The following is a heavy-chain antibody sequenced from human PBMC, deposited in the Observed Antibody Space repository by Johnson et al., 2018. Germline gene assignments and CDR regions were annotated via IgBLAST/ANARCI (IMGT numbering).Heavy chain of an antibody. J-gene: IGHJ6*04. V-gene: IGHV5-51*01. CDR2: IYPGDSDT. Sequence: EVQLVESGAEVKKXGESLKIXCKGSGYSFTSYWIVWVRQMPGKGLEGMGIIYPGDSDTRHSPSFQGQVTLPADKSISTAYLQWSSLKASDTAMYYCARQSRGMDVWGKGTTVTVSS. CDR3: ARQSRGMDV. CDR1: GYSFTSYW.